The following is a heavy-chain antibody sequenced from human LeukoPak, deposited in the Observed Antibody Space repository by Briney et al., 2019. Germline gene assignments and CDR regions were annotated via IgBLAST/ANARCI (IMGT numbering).Heavy chain of an antibody. D-gene: IGHD3-10*02. V-gene: IGHV3-66*01. CDR1: GIAVSDNY. J-gene: IGHJ6*02. CDR2: ISSDGKT. Sequence: GGSLRLSCAASGIAVSDNYMGWVRQAPGKGLEWVSVISSDGKTDHADSVKGRFTISRDNSKNTVSLQMNILRAEDTAVYYCVRDQQWRIYSGRFYPQAKAYYYYAMDVWGQGTTVSVSS. CDR3: VRDQQWRIYSGRFYPQAKAYYYYAMDV.